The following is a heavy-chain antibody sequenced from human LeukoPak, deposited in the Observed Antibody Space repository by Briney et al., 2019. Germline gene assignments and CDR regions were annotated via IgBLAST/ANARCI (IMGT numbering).Heavy chain of an antibody. CDR3: AREFYGGNIEGNAFDI. D-gene: IGHD4-17*01. V-gene: IGHV6-1*01. CDR1: GDSVSSNSAA. CDR2: TYYRSKWYN. Sequence: SQTLSLTCAISGDSVSSNSAAWNWIRQSPSRGLEWLGRTYYRSKWYNDYAVSVKSRITINPDASKNQFSLQLNSVTPEDTAVYYCAREFYGGNIEGNAFDIWGQGTMVTVSS. J-gene: IGHJ3*02.